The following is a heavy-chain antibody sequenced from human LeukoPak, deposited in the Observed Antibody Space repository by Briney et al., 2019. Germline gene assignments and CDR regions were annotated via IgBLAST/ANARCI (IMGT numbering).Heavy chain of an antibody. Sequence: SETLSLTCAVYGGSFSGYYWSWIRQPPGKGLEWIGEINHSGSTNYNPSLKSRVTISVDTSKNQFSLKLSSVTAADTAVYYCARGPPPLRYFDWLLSYGMDVWGQGTTVTVSS. D-gene: IGHD3-9*01. CDR1: GGSFSGYY. J-gene: IGHJ6*02. V-gene: IGHV4-34*01. CDR2: INHSGST. CDR3: ARGPPPLRYFDWLLSYGMDV.